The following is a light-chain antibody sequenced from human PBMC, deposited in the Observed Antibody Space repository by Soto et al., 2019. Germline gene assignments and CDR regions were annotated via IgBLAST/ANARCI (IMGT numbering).Light chain of an antibody. V-gene: IGLV2-14*01. CDR1: SSDVGGYNY. Sequence: QSALTQPASVSGSPGQSITISRTGTSSDVGGYNYVSWYQQHPGKAPKLLIYDVTNRPSGVSNRFSGSKSGNTASLTISGLQAEDEADYYCSSYTSSGTPYVFGNGTKVTVL. J-gene: IGLJ1*01. CDR3: SSYTSSGTPYV. CDR2: DVT.